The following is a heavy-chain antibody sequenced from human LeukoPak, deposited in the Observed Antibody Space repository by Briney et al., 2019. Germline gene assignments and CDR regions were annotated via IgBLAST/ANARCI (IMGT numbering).Heavy chain of an antibody. CDR1: GYTFNSYG. J-gene: IGHJ4*02. CDR2: ISAQYGHT. Sequence: GASVKVSCKASGYTFNSYGITWVRQAPGQGLEWMGWISAQYGHTSYAQKFEGRVTMTTDTSTNTVYLELGSLKPDDTAVYYCARDYDSSLDYWGQGTLVAVSS. V-gene: IGHV1-18*01. D-gene: IGHD3-22*01. CDR3: ARDYDSSLDY.